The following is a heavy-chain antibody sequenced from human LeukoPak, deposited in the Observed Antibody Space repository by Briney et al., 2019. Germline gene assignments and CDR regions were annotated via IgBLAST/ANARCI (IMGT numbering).Heavy chain of an antibody. Sequence: ASVKVSCKASGYTFTSYGISWVRQAPGQGLEWMGWISAYNGNTNYAQKLQGRVTMTTDTSTSTAYMELRSLRSDDTAVYYCARDRPLADYGEGFDYWGQGTLVTVSS. D-gene: IGHD4-17*01. J-gene: IGHJ4*02. V-gene: IGHV1-18*01. CDR3: ARDRPLADYGEGFDY. CDR1: GYTFTSYG. CDR2: ISAYNGNT.